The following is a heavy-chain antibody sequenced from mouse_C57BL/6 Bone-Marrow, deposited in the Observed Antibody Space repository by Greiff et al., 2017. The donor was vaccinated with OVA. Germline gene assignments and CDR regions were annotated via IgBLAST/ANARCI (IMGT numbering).Heavy chain of an antibody. V-gene: IGHV1-52*01. CDR3: ARGGSSGYVWFAY. CDR2: IDPSDSET. J-gene: IGHJ3*01. Sequence: QVQLQQPGAELVRPGSSVKLSCKASGYTFTSYWMHWVKQRPIQGLEWIGNIDPSDSETHYNQKFKDKATLTVDKSSSTAYMQLSSLTSEDSAVYYCARGGSSGYVWFAYWGKGTLVTVSA. D-gene: IGHD3-2*02. CDR1: GYTFTSYW.